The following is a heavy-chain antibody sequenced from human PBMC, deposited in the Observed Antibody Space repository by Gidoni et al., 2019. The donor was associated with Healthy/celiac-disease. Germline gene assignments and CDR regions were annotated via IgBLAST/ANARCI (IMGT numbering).Heavy chain of an antibody. CDR1: GFTFSSYS. CDR3: ANASLGDAMITFVGVIAPFDY. D-gene: IGHD3-16*02. V-gene: IGHV3-21*01. Sequence: EVQLVESGGGLVKPGGSLRLPCAAYGFTFSSYSMNWVRQAPGKGLAWVSSISISSSYIYNEDSVKGRFPSSRDNAKNSRYLQRNSLRAKDTALYDCANASLGDAMITFVGVIAPFDYWDQGTLVTVSS. J-gene: IGHJ4*02. CDR2: ISISSSYI.